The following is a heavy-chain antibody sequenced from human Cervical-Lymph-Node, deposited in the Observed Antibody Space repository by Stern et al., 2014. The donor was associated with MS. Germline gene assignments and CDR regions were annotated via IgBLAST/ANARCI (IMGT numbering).Heavy chain of an antibody. Sequence: EVQLVESGGGLVQPGGSLRLSCVASGFTFSRHIMNWVRQAPGKGLEWVSYISGSSSIRDYAASVKGRFTISRDNAKNSLYLQMNSLRDEDTAVYYCARDGPDYFGYGLDVWGHGTTVTVSS. CDR2: ISGSSSIR. V-gene: IGHV3-48*02. CDR1: GFTFSRHI. J-gene: IGHJ6*02. CDR3: ARDGPDYFGYGLDV. D-gene: IGHD3-10*01.